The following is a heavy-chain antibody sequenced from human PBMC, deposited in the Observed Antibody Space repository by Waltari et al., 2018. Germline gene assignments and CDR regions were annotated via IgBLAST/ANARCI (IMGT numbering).Heavy chain of an antibody. D-gene: IGHD2-8*02. Sequence: EVQLVESGGGLVNPGGSLRLSCAASEFTFSDYGMTWVRQAPGKGLEWVSSISSADYSLDADSMKGRFIISRDNAKNSLDLQMNGVRGEDTAVYYCARVVVYSDSPVCDFWGQGTLVIVSS. J-gene: IGHJ4*01. V-gene: IGHV3-21*01. CDR2: ISSADYS. CDR3: ARVVVYSDSPVCDF. CDR1: EFTFSDYG.